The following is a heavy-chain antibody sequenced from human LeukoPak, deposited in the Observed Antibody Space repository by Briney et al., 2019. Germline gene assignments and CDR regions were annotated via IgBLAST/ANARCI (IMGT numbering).Heavy chain of an antibody. CDR1: GYTFTGYY. V-gene: IGHV1-2*02. J-gene: IGHJ4*02. CDR3: ARDHGSWELLPGVFDY. Sequence: ASVKVSCKASGYTFTGYYMHWVRQAPGQGLEWMGWINPNSGGTNYAQKFQGRVTMTRDTSISTAYMELSRLRSDDTAVYYCARDHGSWELLPGVFDYWGQGTLVTVSS. D-gene: IGHD1-26*01. CDR2: INPNSGGT.